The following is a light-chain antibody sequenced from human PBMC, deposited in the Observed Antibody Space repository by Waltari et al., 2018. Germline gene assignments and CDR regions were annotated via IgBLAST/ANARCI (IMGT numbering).Light chain of an antibody. CDR2: DTS. V-gene: IGLV7-46*01. J-gene: IGLJ3*02. Sequence: QAVVTQEPSLTVSPGGTVTLTCGSSTGAVTSGHYPYWFQQKPGQAPRALIFDTSNKHSWTPARFSGSLLGGNAALTLSGAQPEDEADYYCFFSYSGARVFGGGTKLTVL. CDR1: TGAVTSGHY. CDR3: FFSYSGARV.